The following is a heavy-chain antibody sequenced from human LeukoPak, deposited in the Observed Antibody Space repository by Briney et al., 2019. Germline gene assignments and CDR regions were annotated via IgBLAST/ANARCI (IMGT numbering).Heavy chain of an antibody. D-gene: IGHD6-19*01. J-gene: IGHJ4*02. V-gene: IGHV3-23*01. CDR3: AKDSNRISSGCDY. CDR2: ISTSGGST. Sequence: PGGSLRLSCAASGFTFSSYAMSWVRQAPGKGLEWVSGISTSGGSTYYADSVKGRFTISRDNSNNTLYLQMNTLRVEDTAVYYCAKDSNRISSGCDYWGQGTLVTVSS. CDR1: GFTFSSYA.